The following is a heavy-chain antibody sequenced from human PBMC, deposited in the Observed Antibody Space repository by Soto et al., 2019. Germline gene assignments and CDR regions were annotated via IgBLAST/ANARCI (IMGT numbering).Heavy chain of an antibody. D-gene: IGHD6-6*01. CDR1: GYTFTSYY. CDR3: ARDKGGIAALYYYGMDV. J-gene: IGHJ6*02. Sequence: ASVQVSCKASGYTFTSYYMHWLRRAPGQGLEWMGIINPSGGSTSYAQKFQGRVTMTRDTSTSTVYMELSSLRSEDTAVYYCARDKGGIAALYYYGMDVWGQGTTVTVSS. CDR2: INPSGGST. V-gene: IGHV1-46*01.